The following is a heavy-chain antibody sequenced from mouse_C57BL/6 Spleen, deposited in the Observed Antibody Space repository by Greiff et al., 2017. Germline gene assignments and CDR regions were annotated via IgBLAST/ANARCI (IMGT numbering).Heavy chain of an antibody. CDR1: GYTFTSYW. J-gene: IGHJ2*01. V-gene: IGHV1-53*01. Sequence: VQLQQPGTELVKPGASVKLSCKASGYTFTSYWMHWVKQRPGQGLEWIGNINPSNGGTNYNEKFKSKATLTVDKSSSTAYMQLSSLTSEYSAVYYCARGKFITTVVGGYFDYWGQGTTLTVSS. D-gene: IGHD1-1*01. CDR2: INPSNGGT. CDR3: ARGKFITTVVGGYFDY.